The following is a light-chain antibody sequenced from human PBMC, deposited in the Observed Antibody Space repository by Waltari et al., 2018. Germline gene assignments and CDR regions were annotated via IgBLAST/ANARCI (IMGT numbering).Light chain of an antibody. Sequence: SYVLTQPPSVSVAPGKTASITCGGDNIGSKTVHWYQQRPGQAPVLVVFDDSDRPSGIPERFSGSNSGNTATPTISRVEAGDEADYSCQVWDSSNDHVVFGGGTKLTVL. CDR3: QVWDSSNDHVV. CDR2: DDS. V-gene: IGLV3-21*03. J-gene: IGLJ3*02. CDR1: NIGSKT.